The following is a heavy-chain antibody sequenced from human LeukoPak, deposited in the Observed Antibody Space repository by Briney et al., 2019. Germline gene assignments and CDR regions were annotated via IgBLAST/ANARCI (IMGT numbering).Heavy chain of an antibody. V-gene: IGHV3-23*01. CDR3: AKDRGWLQFYFDY. D-gene: IGHD5-24*01. Sequence: GGSLRLSCAASGFTFSKFAMSWVRQAPGKGLEWVSAISGSGGSTYYADSVKGRFTISRDNSKNTLYLQMNSLRAEDTAVYYCAKDRGWLQFYFDYWGQGTLVTVSS. CDR2: ISGSGGST. J-gene: IGHJ4*02. CDR1: GFTFSKFA.